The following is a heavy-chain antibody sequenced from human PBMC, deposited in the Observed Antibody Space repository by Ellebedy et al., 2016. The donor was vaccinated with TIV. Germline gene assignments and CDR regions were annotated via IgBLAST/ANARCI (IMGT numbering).Heavy chain of an antibody. J-gene: IGHJ4*02. V-gene: IGHV1-46*01. D-gene: IGHD4-17*01. Sequence: ASVKVSCKASGYPFTKYYFHWIRQAPGRGLEWMGVLDARVGSTTYAETLQGRLTITRDTSTRTVYMELSSLRSEDTAVYYCASVPSAGADFWGQGTLVTVSS. CDR1: GYPFTKYY. CDR3: ASVPSAGADF. CDR2: LDARVGST.